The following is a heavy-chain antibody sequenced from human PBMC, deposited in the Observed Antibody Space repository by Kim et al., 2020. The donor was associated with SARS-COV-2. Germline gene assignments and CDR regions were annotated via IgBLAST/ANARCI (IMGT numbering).Heavy chain of an antibody. J-gene: IGHJ4*02. CDR2: IHSSGNT. D-gene: IGHD1-26*01. V-gene: IGHV4-4*07. Sequence: SETLSLTCTVSGDSFNGYYWSWIRQPAGKGLEYIGRIHSSGNTKYFPSLNSRVTMSVDTYNGQFSLTLRSLTAADTAIYFCARMSVVGATNPYFDNWGQGKLGTVSS. CDR1: GDSFNGYY. CDR3: ARMSVVGATNPYFDN.